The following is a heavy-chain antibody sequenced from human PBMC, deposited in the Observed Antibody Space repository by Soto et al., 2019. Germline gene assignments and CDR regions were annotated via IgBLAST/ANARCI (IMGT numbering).Heavy chain of an antibody. CDR2: IIPIFGTA. D-gene: IGHD2-2*01. CDR3: ARDPGGSCSSTSCLYYYGMDV. J-gene: IGHJ6*02. CDR1: GGTFSSYA. Sequence: SVKVSCKASGGTFSSYAISWVRQAPGQGLEWMGGIIPIFGTANYAQKFQGRVTITADESTSTAYMELSSLRSEDTAVYYCARDPGGSCSSTSCLYYYGMDVWGQGTTVTVSS. V-gene: IGHV1-69*13.